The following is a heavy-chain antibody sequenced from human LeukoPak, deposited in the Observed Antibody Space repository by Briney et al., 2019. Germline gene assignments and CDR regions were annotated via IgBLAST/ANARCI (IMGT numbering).Heavy chain of an antibody. V-gene: IGHV4-39*07. CDR1: GGSVSTSDYY. Sequence: PSETLSLTCTASGGSVSTSDYYWGWIRQSPVKGLEWIGDVFYTGKTNYNPSLGGRATISIDTSKNQFSLKLTYVTAADSAVYYCARVFDSWGQGTLVTVSS. CDR3: ARVFDS. J-gene: IGHJ4*02. CDR2: VFYTGKT.